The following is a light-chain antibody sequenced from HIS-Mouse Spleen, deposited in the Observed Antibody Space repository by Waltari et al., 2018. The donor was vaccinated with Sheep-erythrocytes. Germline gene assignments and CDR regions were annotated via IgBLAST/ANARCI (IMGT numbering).Light chain of an antibody. CDR1: ALPKKY. Sequence: SYELTQPPSVSVSPGQTARITCSGDALPKKYAYWYQQKSGQAPVLVIYEDSKRPCGIPDGFSGASSGTMATLTISGAQVEDEADYYCYSTDSSGNHRVFGGGTKLTVL. CDR2: EDS. CDR3: YSTDSSGNHRV. V-gene: IGLV3-10*01. J-gene: IGLJ2*01.